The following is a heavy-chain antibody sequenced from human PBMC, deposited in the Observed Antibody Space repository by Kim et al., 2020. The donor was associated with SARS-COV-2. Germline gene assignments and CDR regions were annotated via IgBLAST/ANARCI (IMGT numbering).Heavy chain of an antibody. CDR1: GFTFSDYY. J-gene: IGHJ6*02. D-gene: IGHD6-13*01. CDR2: ISSSGSNI. CDR3: ARVRWAAGPFFYYYYGMDV. V-gene: IGHV3-11*01. Sequence: GGSLRLSCAASGFTFSDYYMSWIRQAPGKGLEWVSYISSSGSNIYYADSVKGRFTISRDNAKNSLYLQMNSLRAEDTAVYYCARVRWAAGPFFYYYYGMDVWGQGTTVTVSS.